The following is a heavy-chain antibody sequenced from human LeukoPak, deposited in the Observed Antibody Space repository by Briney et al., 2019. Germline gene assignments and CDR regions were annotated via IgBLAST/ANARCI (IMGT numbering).Heavy chain of an antibody. D-gene: IGHD4-17*01. CDR3: AKFWDFGDYAIDY. J-gene: IGHJ4*02. Sequence: GGSLRLTCAASGFTVSSNYMGWVRQAPGKGLEWVSVIYSGGTTFYADSVKGRFTISRNNSKNTLYLQMNSLRAEDTAVYYCAKFWDFGDYAIDYWGQGALVTVSS. CDR2: IYSGGTT. CDR1: GFTVSSNY. V-gene: IGHV3-53*01.